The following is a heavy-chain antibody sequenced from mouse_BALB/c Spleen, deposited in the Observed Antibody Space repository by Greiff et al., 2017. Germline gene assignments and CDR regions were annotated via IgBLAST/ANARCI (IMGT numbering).Heavy chain of an antibody. V-gene: IGHV5-4*02. D-gene: IGHD2-3*01. CDR2: ISDGGSYT. Sequence: EVMLVESGGGLVKPGGSLKLSCAASGFTFSDYYMYWVRQTPEKRLEWVATISDGGSYTYYPDSVKGRFTISRDNAKNNLYLQMSSLKSEDTAMYYCARDGDGYFAYWGQGTLVTVSA. CDR3: ARDGDGYFAY. CDR1: GFTFSDYY. J-gene: IGHJ3*01.